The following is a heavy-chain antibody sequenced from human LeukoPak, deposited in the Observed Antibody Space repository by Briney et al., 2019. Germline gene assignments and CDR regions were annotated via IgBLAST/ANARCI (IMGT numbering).Heavy chain of an antibody. V-gene: IGHV3-11*01. J-gene: IGHJ3*02. CDR3: ARDDRDKSAFDI. D-gene: IGHD5-24*01. CDR2: ISSSGSTI. CDR1: GFTFSDYY. Sequence: PGGSLRLSCAASGFTFSDYYMSWIRQAPGKGLEWVSYISSSGSTIYYADSVKGRFTISRDNAKNSLYLQMNSLRAEDTALYYCARDDRDKSAFDIWGQGTMVTVSS.